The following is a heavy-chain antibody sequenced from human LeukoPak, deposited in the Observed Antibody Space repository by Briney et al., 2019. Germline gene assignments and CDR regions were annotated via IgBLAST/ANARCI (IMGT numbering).Heavy chain of an antibody. Sequence: GGSLRLSCAASGFTFSDYSMNWVRQAPGKGLEWISYIGIDSGNTNYADSVKGRFTISGDKAKNSLYLQMNSLRVEDTAVYYCARDDKYAFDNWGQGTLVTVSS. D-gene: IGHD2-2*01. V-gene: IGHV3-48*01. J-gene: IGHJ4*02. CDR2: IGIDSGNT. CDR1: GFTFSDYS. CDR3: ARDDKYAFDN.